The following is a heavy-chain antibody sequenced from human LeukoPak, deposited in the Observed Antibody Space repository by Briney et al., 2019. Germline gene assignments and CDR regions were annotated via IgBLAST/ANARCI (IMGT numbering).Heavy chain of an antibody. CDR2: IKQDGSEM. Sequence: GGSLRLSCVASEFTFSSFWMTWVRQAPGNGLQWVANIKQDGSEMHYVDSVKGRFTISRDNGKNSLYLQMNSLRAEDTAVYYCARGASTFDSWGQGTLVAVSS. D-gene: IGHD2-2*01. V-gene: IGHV3-7*01. J-gene: IGHJ4*02. CDR3: ARGASTFDS. CDR1: EFTFSSFW.